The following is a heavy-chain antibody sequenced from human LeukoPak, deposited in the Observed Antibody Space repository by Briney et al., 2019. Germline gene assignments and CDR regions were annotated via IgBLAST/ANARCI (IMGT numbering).Heavy chain of an antibody. CDR1: GFTFDDYA. Sequence: PGRSLRLSCAASGFTFDDYAMHWVRQAPGKGLEWVSGISWNSGSIGYADSVKGRFTISRDNAKNSLYLQMNSLRAEDTALYYCAKDRGYSYGGAAFDYWGQGTLVTVSS. J-gene: IGHJ4*02. D-gene: IGHD5-18*01. CDR3: AKDRGYSYGGAAFDY. V-gene: IGHV3-9*01. CDR2: ISWNSGSI.